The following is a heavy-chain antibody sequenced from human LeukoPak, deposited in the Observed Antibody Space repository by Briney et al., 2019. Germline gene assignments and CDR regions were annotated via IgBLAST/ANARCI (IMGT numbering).Heavy chain of an antibody. CDR3: ARGEYGSGSYHIDY. J-gene: IGHJ4*02. CDR1: GFTFSSYS. D-gene: IGHD3-10*01. V-gene: IGHV3-21*01. Sequence: PGGSLRLSCAASGFTFSSYSMNWVRQAPGKGLEWVSSISSSSSYIYYADSVKGRFTISRDNAKNSLYPQMNSLRAEDTAVYYCARGEYGSGSYHIDYWGQGTLVTVSS. CDR2: ISSSSSYI.